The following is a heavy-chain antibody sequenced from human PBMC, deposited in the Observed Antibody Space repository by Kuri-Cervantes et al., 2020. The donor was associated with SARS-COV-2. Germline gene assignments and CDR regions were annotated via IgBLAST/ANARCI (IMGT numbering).Heavy chain of an antibody. CDR2: IGTAGDT. CDR1: GFTFSSYD. J-gene: IGHJ6*03. CDR3: ARVACSSSNCAIYYYYMDV. D-gene: IGHD2-2*01. V-gene: IGHV3-13*03. Sequence: ETLSLTCAACGFTFSSYDMHWVRQATGKGLEWVSAIGTAGDTYYPGSVKGQFTISREYAKNSLYLQMNSLRAGDTAVYYCARVACSSSNCAIYYYYMDVWGKGTTVTVSS.